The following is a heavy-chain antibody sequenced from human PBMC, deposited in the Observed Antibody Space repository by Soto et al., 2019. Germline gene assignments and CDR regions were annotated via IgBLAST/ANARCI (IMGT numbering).Heavy chain of an antibody. Sequence: SGPTLVNPTQTLTLTCTFSGFSLSTSGVSVGWIRQPPGKALEWLAFIYWNDDKSYSPSLKSRLTVTKDNSKKQVVLTMTNIDPADTATYDCAHRGRSRGYLDYWGQGSMVTFST. V-gene: IGHV2-5*01. CDR3: AHRGRSRGYLDY. J-gene: IGHJ4*02. CDR1: GFSLSTSGVS. CDR2: IYWNDDK.